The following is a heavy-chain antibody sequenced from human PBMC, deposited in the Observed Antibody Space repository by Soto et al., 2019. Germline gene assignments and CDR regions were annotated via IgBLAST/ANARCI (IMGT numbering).Heavy chain of an antibody. CDR1: GGSISSGGYY. Sequence: SETLSLTCTVSGGSISSGGYYWSWIRQHPGKGLEWIGYIYYSGSTYYNPSLKSRVTISVDTSKNQFSLKLSSVTAADTAVYYCARVLIVVAIDAFDIWGQGTMVTVSS. CDR3: ARVLIVVAIDAFDI. CDR2: IYYSGST. J-gene: IGHJ3*02. V-gene: IGHV4-31*03. D-gene: IGHD3-22*01.